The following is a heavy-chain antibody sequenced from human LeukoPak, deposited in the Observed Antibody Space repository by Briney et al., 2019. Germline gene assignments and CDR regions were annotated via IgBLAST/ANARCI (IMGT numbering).Heavy chain of an antibody. CDR2: ISGSGGST. CDR1: GFTFSNYA. Sequence: GGSLRLSCAASGFTFSNYATNWVRQAPGKGLEWVSTISGSGGSTYYADSVKGRFTISRDNSKNMLYLQMNSLRAEDTAVYYCAKDLLTTVTTASHWGQGTLVTVSS. J-gene: IGHJ4*02. D-gene: IGHD4-11*01. V-gene: IGHV3-23*01. CDR3: AKDLLTTVTTASH.